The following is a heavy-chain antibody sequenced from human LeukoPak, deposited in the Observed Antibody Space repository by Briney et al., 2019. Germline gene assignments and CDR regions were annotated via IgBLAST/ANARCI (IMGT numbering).Heavy chain of an antibody. V-gene: IGHV4-59*01. CDR1: GGSISSYY. CDR3: AREYSGSYFDY. Sequence: SETLSLTCTVSGGSISSYYWSWIRQPPGKGLEWIGYIYYSGSTNYNPSLKSRVTKSVDTSKNQFSLKLSSVTAADTAVYYCAREYSGSYFDYWGQGTLVTVSS. CDR2: IYYSGST. J-gene: IGHJ4*02. D-gene: IGHD1-26*01.